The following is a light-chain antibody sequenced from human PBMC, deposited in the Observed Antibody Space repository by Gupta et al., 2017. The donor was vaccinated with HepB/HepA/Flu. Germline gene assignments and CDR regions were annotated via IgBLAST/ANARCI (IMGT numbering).Light chain of an antibody. CDR3: CSYAGSYSHYV. V-gene: IGLV2-11*01. CDR2: DVS. CDR1: SSDVGGYNY. Sequence: QSALTQPRSVSGSPGQSVTISCTGTSSDVGGYNYVSWYQQHPGKAPKLMIYDVSKRPSGVPDRFSGSKSGNTAPLTISGLQAEDEADYSCCSYAGSYSHYVFGTGTKVTVL. J-gene: IGLJ1*01.